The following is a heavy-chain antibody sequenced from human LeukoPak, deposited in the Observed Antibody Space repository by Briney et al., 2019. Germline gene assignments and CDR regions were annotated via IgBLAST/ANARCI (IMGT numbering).Heavy chain of an antibody. CDR2: ISSSSSYI. Sequence: ETPSLTCTVSGGSLSSSSYYWGWVRQPPGKGLEWVSSISSSSSYIYYADSVKGRFTISRDNAKNSLYLQMNSLRAEDTAVYYCARAPNSGYSEPQEFDYWGQGTLVTVSS. V-gene: IGHV3-21*01. D-gene: IGHD5-12*01. J-gene: IGHJ4*02. CDR1: GGSLSSSSYY. CDR3: ARAPNSGYSEPQEFDY.